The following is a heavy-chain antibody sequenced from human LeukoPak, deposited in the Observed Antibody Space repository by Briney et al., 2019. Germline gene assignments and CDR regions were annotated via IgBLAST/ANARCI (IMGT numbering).Heavy chain of an antibody. CDR3: ARDGPAQMVDFDY. V-gene: IGHV1-2*02. Sequence: DSVKVSCKASGYTFSGTGWYLYWLRQAPGQGLECMGWIYPYTGATHYAQKFQGRVAMTRDTSISTAYMELSRLRPDDTALYYCARDGPAQMVDFDYWGQGTLVTVSS. D-gene: IGHD3-10*01. CDR1: GYTFSGTGWY. CDR2: IYPYTGAT. J-gene: IGHJ4*02.